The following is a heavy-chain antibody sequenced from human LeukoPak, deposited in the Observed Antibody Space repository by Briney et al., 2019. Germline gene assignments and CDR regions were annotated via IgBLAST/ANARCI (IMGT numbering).Heavy chain of an antibody. CDR2: INPNSGGT. CDR1: GYTFTGYY. Sequence: ASVKVSCKASGYTFTGYYMHWVRPAPGQGLEWMGWINPNSGGTNYAQKFQGRVTMTRDTSISTAYMELSRLRSDDTAVYYCARGPSPYSNFDYWGQGTLVTVSS. J-gene: IGHJ4*02. V-gene: IGHV1-2*02. D-gene: IGHD4-11*01. CDR3: ARGPSPYSNFDY.